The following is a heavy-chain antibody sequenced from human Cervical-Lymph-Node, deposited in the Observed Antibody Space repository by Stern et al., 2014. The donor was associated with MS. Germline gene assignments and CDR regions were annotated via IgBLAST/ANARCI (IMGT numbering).Heavy chain of an antibody. D-gene: IGHD6-19*01. J-gene: IGHJ3*02. CDR2: IIPIFGSA. Sequence: QVQLVQSGAEVKKHGSSVEVSCKASGGTFRSYAISWVRQAPGQGLEWMGGIIPIFGSAHYAQKCQGRVTHTADQSTSTAYMELSSLRSEDTSVYYCARPAVAGSGISGHAFDIWGQGTMVTVSS. CDR3: ARPAVAGSGISGHAFDI. V-gene: IGHV1-69*01. CDR1: GGTFRSYA.